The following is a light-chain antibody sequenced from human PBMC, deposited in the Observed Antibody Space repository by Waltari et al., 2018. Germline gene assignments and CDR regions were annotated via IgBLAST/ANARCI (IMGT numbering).Light chain of an antibody. J-gene: IGLJ3*02. CDR3: QSYGRDWV. CDR2: GNN. CDR1: SSNIGAGYA. V-gene: IGLV1-40*01. Sequence: QSVLTQPPSVSGAPGQRVTISCTGSSSNIGAGYAVHWYQQLPGTAKPLIYGNNNRPSGVPDRFSGSKSGTAASQAITGLQTEDEAYYYCQSYGRDWVFGGGTKLTVL.